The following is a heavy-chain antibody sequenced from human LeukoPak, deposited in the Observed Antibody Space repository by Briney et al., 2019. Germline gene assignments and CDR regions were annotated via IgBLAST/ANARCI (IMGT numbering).Heavy chain of an antibody. CDR1: GGSISSRSYY. Sequence: SETLSLTCTVSGGSISSRSYYWGWIRQPPGTGLEWIGSIYYSGSTYYNPSLKSRVTISVDTSKNQFSLKLSSVTAADTAVYYCARDRRGSGSYARHRPNWFDPWGQGTLVTVSS. D-gene: IGHD3-10*01. CDR2: IYYSGST. J-gene: IGHJ5*02. CDR3: ARDRRGSGSYARHRPNWFDP. V-gene: IGHV4-39*07.